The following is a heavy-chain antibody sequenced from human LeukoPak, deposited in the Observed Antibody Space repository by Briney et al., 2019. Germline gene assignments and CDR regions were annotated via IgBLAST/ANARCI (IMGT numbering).Heavy chain of an antibody. V-gene: IGHV3-7*01. CDR3: ARVGAATFYWYYMDV. J-gene: IGHJ6*03. CDR1: RFTFSNHY. D-gene: IGHD2-15*01. Sequence: PGGSLRLSCVASRFTFSNHYMSWVRQAPGAGLEWVANIKQDGSEKYYVDSLKGRFTVSRDNAKNSLYLQINSLRVGDTAVYFCARVGAATFYWYYMDVWGKGTTVTVSS. CDR2: IKQDGSEK.